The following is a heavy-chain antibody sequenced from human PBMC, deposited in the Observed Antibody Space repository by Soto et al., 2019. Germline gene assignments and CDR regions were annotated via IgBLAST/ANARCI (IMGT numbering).Heavy chain of an antibody. CDR3: ARWSGGDYGVNAGDYDY. CDR1: GFTFSGHG. CDR2: VWHDGSKE. V-gene: IGHV3-33*01. J-gene: IGHJ4*02. D-gene: IGHD4-17*01. Sequence: QVQLVESGGGVVQPGRSLRLSCAASGFTFSGHGMHWVRQAPGKGLEWVAVVWHDGSKEYYADSVEGRFTISRDNSKNPLYLQMNIRRAEDTAVYSCARWSGGDYGVNAGDYDYCGQGTLVTVSS.